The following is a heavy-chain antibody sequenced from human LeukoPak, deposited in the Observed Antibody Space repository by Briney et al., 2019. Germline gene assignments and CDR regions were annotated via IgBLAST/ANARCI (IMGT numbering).Heavy chain of an antibody. Sequence: SQTLSLTCTVSGGSISSGGYYWSWIRQHPGKGLEWMGYIYYSGSNCYNPSLKSRVTISVDTSKNQFSLKLSSVTAADTAVYYCARAYSDSYGSPAFDYWGQGTLVT. D-gene: IGHD5-18*01. J-gene: IGHJ4*02. V-gene: IGHV4-31*03. CDR3: ARAYSDSYGSPAFDY. CDR2: IYYSGSN. CDR1: GGSISSGGYY.